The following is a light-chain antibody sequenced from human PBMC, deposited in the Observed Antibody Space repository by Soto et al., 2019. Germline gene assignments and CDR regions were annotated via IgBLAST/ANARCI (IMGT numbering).Light chain of an antibody. CDR1: QSISTW. CDR3: QQYDTYFRT. CDR2: KAS. J-gene: IGKJ1*01. Sequence: IQMTQSPSTLSASVGDRVTITCRASQSISTWLAWYQQKPGNAPKLLIYKASSLEGAVPSRFSGGGSGTEFTLTISGLQPDDFPTYYCQQYDTYFRTFGQGTKVDIK. V-gene: IGKV1-5*03.